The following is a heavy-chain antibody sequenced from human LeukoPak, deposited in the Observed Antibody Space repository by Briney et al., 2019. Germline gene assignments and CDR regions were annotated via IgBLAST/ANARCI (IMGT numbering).Heavy chain of an antibody. CDR2: ISSSSSYI. V-gene: IGHV3-21*01. Sequence: SGGSLRLSCAASGFTFSSYEMNWVRQAPGKGLEWVSSISSSSSYIYYADSVKGRFTISRDNAKNSLDLQMNRLRAEDTAVYYCARGHIGMDVWGKGTTVTVSS. CDR1: GFTFSSYE. D-gene: IGHD5-12*01. J-gene: IGHJ6*04. CDR3: ARGHIGMDV.